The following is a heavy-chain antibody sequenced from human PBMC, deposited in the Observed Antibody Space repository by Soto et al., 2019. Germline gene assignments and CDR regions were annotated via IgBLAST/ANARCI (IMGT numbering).Heavy chain of an antibody. J-gene: IGHJ5*02. CDR1: VGSISSSSYY. Sequence: QLQLQESGPGLVKPSETLSLTCSVSVGSISSSSYYWGWIRQPPGKGLEWIGSIYYSGSTHYNPSLKSRVAISVDTSKKQFSLKLSSVTAADTAVYYCARQRLFDNSGYFDHWGQGTLVTVSS. D-gene: IGHD3-22*01. V-gene: IGHV4-39*01. CDR2: IYYSGST. CDR3: ARQRLFDNSGYFDH.